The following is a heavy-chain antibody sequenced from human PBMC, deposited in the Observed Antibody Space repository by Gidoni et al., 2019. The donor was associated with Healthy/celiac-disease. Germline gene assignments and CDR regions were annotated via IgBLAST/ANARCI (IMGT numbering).Heavy chain of an antibody. CDR3: ARAKYQLPYYYYYGMDV. J-gene: IGHJ6*02. V-gene: IGHV3-11*05. D-gene: IGHD2-2*01. CDR1: GFPFRDDY. CDR2: ISSSSSYT. Sequence: QVQLVESGGGLVTPGGSMRLSCAAPGFPFRDDYMSWIRQAPGKGLEWVSYISSSSSYTNYADSVKGRFTISRDNAKNSLYLQMNSLRAEDTAVYYCARAKYQLPYYYYYGMDVWGQGTTVTVSS.